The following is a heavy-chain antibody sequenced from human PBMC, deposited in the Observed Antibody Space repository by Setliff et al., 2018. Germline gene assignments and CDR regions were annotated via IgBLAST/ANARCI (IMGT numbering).Heavy chain of an antibody. CDR3: ARGIAAVGTSYYFDY. CDR1: GYTFTSYG. J-gene: IGHJ4*02. Sequence: ASVKVSCKASGYTFTSYGINWVRQAPGQGLEWMGWISIYNGNTNYAQKLQGRVTMTTDTSTSTAYMELRSLRSDDTAVYYCARGIAAVGTSYYFDYWSQGTPVTVSS. D-gene: IGHD6-13*01. CDR2: ISIYNGNT. V-gene: IGHV1-18*01.